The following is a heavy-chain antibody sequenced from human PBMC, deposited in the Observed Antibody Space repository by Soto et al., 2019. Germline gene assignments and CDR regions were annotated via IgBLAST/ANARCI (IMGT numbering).Heavy chain of an antibody. V-gene: IGHV4-34*01. CDR3: ARDALTYSSGYYGYFQH. Sequence: SETLSLTCAVYGGSFSGYYWSWIRQPPGKGLEWIGEINHSGSTNYNPSLKSRVTISVDTSKNQFSLKLSSVTAADTAVYYCARDALTYSSGYYGYFQHWGQGTLVTVSS. CDR2: INHSGST. CDR1: GGSFSGYY. D-gene: IGHD3-22*01. J-gene: IGHJ1*01.